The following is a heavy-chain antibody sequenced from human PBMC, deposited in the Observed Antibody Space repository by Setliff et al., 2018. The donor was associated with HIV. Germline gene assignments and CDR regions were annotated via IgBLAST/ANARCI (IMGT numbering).Heavy chain of an antibody. D-gene: IGHD3-22*01. Sequence: GGSLRLSCAASGFTFSSYAMSWVRQAPGKGLEWVSDISGSGGSTYYADSVKGRFTISRDNAKNTLYLQMNRMRAEDTALYYCEREQSDTSGHRGQRGALDVWGQGTMVTVSS. CDR3: EREQSDTSGHRGQRGALDV. CDR1: GFTFSSYA. V-gene: IGHV3-23*01. J-gene: IGHJ3*01. CDR2: ISGSGGST.